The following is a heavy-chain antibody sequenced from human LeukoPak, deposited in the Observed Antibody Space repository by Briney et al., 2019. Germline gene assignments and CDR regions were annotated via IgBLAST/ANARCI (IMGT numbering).Heavy chain of an antibody. CDR1: GFTFSSYA. CDR3: AKDKRGYRVYGSDY. D-gene: IGHD5-18*01. CDR2: ISGSGGNT. J-gene: IGHJ4*02. V-gene: IGHV3-23*01. Sequence: GGSLRLSCAASGFTFSSYAMSWVRQAPGKVLEWVSGISGSGGNTFYADSVKGRFTISRDNSKNTLYLQMNSLRAEDTAVYYCAKDKRGYRVYGSDYWGQGTLLIVSS.